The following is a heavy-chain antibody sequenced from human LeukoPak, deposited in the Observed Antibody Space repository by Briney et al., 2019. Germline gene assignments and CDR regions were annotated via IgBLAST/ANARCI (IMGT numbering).Heavy chain of an antibody. V-gene: IGHV1-8*01. CDR1: GYTFTSYD. CDR2: MSPSTGNT. D-gene: IGHD2-15*01. Sequence: ASVKVSCKASGYTFTSYDINWVRQATGQGFEWMGWMSPSTGNTGYAQKFQGRVTMTRYTSVSTAYMELSSLRSEDTAVYYCARDVVTVDDYYYGMDVWGQGTTVTVSS. J-gene: IGHJ6*02. CDR3: ARDVVTVDDYYYGMDV.